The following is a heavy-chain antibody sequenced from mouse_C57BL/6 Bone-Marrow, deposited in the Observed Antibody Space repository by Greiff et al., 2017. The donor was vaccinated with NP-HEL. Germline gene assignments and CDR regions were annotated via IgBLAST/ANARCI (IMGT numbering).Heavy chain of an antibody. CDR1: GYTFTSYW. V-gene: IGHV1-55*01. Sequence: QVQLKQPGAELVKPGASVKMSCKASGYTFTSYWITWVKQRPGQGLEWIGDIYPGSGSTNYNEKFKSKATLTVDTSSSTAYMQLSSLTSEDSAVYYCARSPSYDGFPYWYFDVWGTGTTVTVSS. CDR2: IYPGSGST. J-gene: IGHJ1*03. D-gene: IGHD2-3*01. CDR3: ARSPSYDGFPYWYFDV.